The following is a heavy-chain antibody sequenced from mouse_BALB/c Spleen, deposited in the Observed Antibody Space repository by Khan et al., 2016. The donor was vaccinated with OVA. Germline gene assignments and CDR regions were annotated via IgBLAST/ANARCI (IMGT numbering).Heavy chain of an antibody. J-gene: IGHJ4*01. V-gene: IGHV2-6-4*01. CDR3: ARAYYRYDGYYAMDY. CDR1: GFSLPRFN. CDR2: IWGGGGT. Sequence: QVRLQQSGPGLVAPSQSLSITCTVSGFSLPRFNIHWVRQPPGKGLNWRGMIWGGGGTDYNSTLKSRLSISKDNSKSQVFLRMNSLQTDDTAMYYCARAYYRYDGYYAMDYWGQGTSVTVSS. D-gene: IGHD2-14*01.